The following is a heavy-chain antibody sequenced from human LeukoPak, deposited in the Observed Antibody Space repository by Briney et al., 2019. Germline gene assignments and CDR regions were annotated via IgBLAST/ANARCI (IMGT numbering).Heavy chain of an antibody. CDR3: ARDHVGWFDP. V-gene: IGHV3-11*04. Sequence: PGGSLRLSCAASGFSFSDYYMSWIRQSPGKGLEWVSYISTSGGTIYYADSVKGRFTISRDNAKNSLYPQMNSLRAEDTAVYYCARDHVGWFDPWGQGILVTVSS. J-gene: IGHJ5*02. CDR1: GFSFSDYY. CDR2: ISTSGGTI. D-gene: IGHD1-26*01.